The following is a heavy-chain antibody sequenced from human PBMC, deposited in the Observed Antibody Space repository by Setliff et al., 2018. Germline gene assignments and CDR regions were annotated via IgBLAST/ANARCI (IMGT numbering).Heavy chain of an antibody. V-gene: IGHV1-69*13. CDR1: GGTFSSYA. D-gene: IGHD1-26*01. J-gene: IGHJ6*02. CDR2: IIPIFGTA. CDR3: AIPSSGNFYFDI. Sequence: SVKVSCKASGGTFSSYAITWVRQAPGQGLEWMGGIIPIFGTAKYAQKFQGRVTITADQSTRTAYMELSSLRSEDTAVYYCAIPSSGNFYFDIWGQGTTVTVSS.